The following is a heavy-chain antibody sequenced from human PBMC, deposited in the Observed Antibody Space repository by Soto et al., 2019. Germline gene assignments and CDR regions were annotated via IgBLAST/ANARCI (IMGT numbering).Heavy chain of an antibody. J-gene: IGHJ6*02. CDR2: IKQDGSEK. V-gene: IGHV3-7*03. CDR3: ARDKKCSSTSCYTWRYYGMDV. D-gene: IGHD2-2*02. Sequence: PGGSLRLSCAASGFTFSNAWMSWVRQAPGKGLEWVTNIKQDGSEKYYVDSVKGRFTISRDNAKNSLYLQMNSLRAEDTAVYYCARDKKCSSTSCYTWRYYGMDVWGQGTTVTVSS. CDR1: GFTFSNAW.